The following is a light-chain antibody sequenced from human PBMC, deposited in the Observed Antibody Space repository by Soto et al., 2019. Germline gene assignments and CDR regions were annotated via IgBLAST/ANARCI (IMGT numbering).Light chain of an antibody. CDR1: QSVSSN. J-gene: IGKJ4*01. V-gene: IGKV3-15*01. Sequence: EILMTQSPATLSVSPGERATLSCRASQSVSSNLAWYQQKPGQAPRLLIYDASTRTTGVPARFSGSGSGTEFNLTINSLQSEDFAVYYCQQYNNWPPLTFGGGTKVEIK. CDR2: DAS. CDR3: QQYNNWPPLT.